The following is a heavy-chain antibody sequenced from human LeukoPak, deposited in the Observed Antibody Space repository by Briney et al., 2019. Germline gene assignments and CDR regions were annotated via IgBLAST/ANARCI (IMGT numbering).Heavy chain of an antibody. J-gene: IGHJ3*02. D-gene: IGHD6-6*01. CDR3: ANSSSSGAFDI. CDR2: IIPIFGTA. V-gene: IGHV1-69*05. CDR1: GGTFSSYA. Sequence: SVKVSCKASGGTFSSYAISWVRQAPGQGLEWMGGIIPIFGTANYAQKFQGRVTITTDESASTAYMELSSLRSEDTAVYCCANSSSSGAFDIWGQGTMVTVSS.